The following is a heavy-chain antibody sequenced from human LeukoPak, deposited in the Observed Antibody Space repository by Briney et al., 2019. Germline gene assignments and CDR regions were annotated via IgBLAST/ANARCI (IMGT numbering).Heavy chain of an antibody. CDR3: ARDGGGNSRPFDY. D-gene: IGHD4-23*01. J-gene: IGHJ4*02. Sequence: PSETLSLTCTVSGGSLSSYYWSWIPQPPGKGLEWIGNIYYSGSTNYNPSLKSRVTISVDTSKNQFSLKVSSVTAADTAVYYCARDGGGNSRPFDYWGQGTLVTVSS. V-gene: IGHV4-59*01. CDR1: GGSLSSYY. CDR2: IYYSGST.